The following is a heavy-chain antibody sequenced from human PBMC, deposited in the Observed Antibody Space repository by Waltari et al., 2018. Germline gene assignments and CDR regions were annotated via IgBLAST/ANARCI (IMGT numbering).Heavy chain of an antibody. Sequence: QVQLVQSGTEVKKPGASVKVSCQASGYSFTDYLLHWVRQTPGQGLEWLGWINPKNGDTGYAQNFLGRVTMTRDTSINTVYMDLSGLRSDDTAVFYCARDPGPIVGAPDYWGQGTLVTVSS. CDR3: ARDPGPIVGAPDY. CDR2: INPKNGDT. CDR1: GYSFTDYL. V-gene: IGHV1-2*02. D-gene: IGHD1-26*01. J-gene: IGHJ4*02.